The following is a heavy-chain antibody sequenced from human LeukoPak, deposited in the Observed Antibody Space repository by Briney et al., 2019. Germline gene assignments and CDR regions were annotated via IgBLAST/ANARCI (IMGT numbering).Heavy chain of an antibody. CDR3: ARLKEKGYCSSTSCPGDWFDP. J-gene: IGHJ5*02. CDR2: IYHSGST. D-gene: IGHD2-2*01. CDR1: GGFISSSNW. V-gene: IGHV4-4*02. Sequence: SETLSLTCAVSGGFISSSNWWSWVRQPPGKGLEWIGEIYHSGSTNYNPSLKSRVTISVDKSKNQFSLKLSSVTAADTAVYYCARLKEKGYCSSTSCPGDWFDPWGQGTLVTVSS.